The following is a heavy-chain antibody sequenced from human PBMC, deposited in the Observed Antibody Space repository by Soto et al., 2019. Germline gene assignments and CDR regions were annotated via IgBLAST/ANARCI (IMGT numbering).Heavy chain of an antibody. J-gene: IGHJ6*02. V-gene: IGHV3-13*01. CDR1: GFTFSSYD. Sequence: GGSLRLSCAASGFTFSSYDMHWVRQATGKGLEWVSAIGTAGDTYYPGSVKGRFTISRENAKNSLYLQMNSLRAEDTAVYYCVRAARVRGVIHDYYYGMDVWGQGTTVTVSS. CDR3: VRAARVRGVIHDYYYGMDV. D-gene: IGHD3-10*01. CDR2: IGTAGDT.